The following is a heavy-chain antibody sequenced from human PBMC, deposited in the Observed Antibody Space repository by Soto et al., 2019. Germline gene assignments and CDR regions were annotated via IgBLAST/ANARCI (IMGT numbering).Heavy chain of an antibody. V-gene: IGHV3-33*01. CDR1: GFTFSSYG. D-gene: IGHD2-2*01. CDR2: IWYDGSNK. J-gene: IGHJ6*02. CDR3: ARDPGIVVVPAAMGYYYYYGMDV. Sequence: GGSLRLSCAASGFTFSSYGMHWVRQAPGEGLEWVAVIWYDGSNKYYADSVKGRFTISRDNSKNTLYLQMNSLRAEDTAVYYCARDPGIVVVPAAMGYYYYYGMDVWGQGTTVTVSS.